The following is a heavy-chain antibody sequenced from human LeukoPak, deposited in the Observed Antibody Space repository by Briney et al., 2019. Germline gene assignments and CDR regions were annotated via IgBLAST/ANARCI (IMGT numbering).Heavy chain of an antibody. CDR1: CGYISSYY. CDR3: ARFSVAAAGTGWFDP. J-gene: IGHJ5*02. D-gene: IGHD6-13*01. V-gene: IGHV4-59*01. CDR2: IYYSGST. Sequence: SETLSLTCTVSCGYISSYYCSWIRQPPGKGLELIGYIYYSGSTYYNPSLKSRVTISVDTSKNQLSLKLSSVTAADTAVYYCARFSVAAAGTGWFDPWGQGTLVTVSA.